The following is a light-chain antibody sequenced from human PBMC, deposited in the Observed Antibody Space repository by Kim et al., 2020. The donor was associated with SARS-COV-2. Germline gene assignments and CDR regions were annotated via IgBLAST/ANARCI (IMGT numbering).Light chain of an antibody. V-gene: IGKV3-11*01. CDR1: QRIGSY. CDR3: QHRANWPYT. Sequence: PGERATLSCRASQRIGSYLLWYQPRPGQAPRLLINDASNRATGIPARFSGSGAGTDFTLTISRPEPEDFAVYYCQHRANWPYTCGQGTKLEI. CDR2: DAS. J-gene: IGKJ2*01.